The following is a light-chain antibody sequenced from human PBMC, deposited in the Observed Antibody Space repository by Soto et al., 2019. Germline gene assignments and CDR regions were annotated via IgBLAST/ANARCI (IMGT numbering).Light chain of an antibody. Sequence: DIQLTQSPSFLSASAGDRVTITCRASQGISSYLAWYQQKPGKAAKLLIYAASTLQSGVPSRFSGSGSGTEFTLTISSLQPEDFATYYCQQLNSYLFTFGPGTKVDIK. CDR1: QGISSY. CDR3: QQLNSYLFT. CDR2: AAS. V-gene: IGKV1-9*01. J-gene: IGKJ3*01.